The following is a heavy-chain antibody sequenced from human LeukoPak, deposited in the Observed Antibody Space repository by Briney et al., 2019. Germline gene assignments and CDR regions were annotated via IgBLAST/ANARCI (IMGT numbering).Heavy chain of an antibody. CDR1: GGTFSSYA. D-gene: IGHD1-1*01. J-gene: IGHJ5*02. CDR3: ARDEELEPPWFDP. CDR2: IIPILGIA. V-gene: IGHV1-69*04. Sequence: GSSVKVSCKASGGTFSSYAISWVRQAPGQGLEWMGRIIPILGIANYAQKFQGRVTITADKSTSTAYMELSSLRSEDTAVYYCARDEELEPPWFDPWSQGTLVTVSS.